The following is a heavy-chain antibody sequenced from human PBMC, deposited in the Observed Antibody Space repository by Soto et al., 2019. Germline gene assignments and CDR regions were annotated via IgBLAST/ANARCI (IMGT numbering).Heavy chain of an antibody. Sequence: EVQLLESGGGLVQPGGSLTLSCTASGIIFSTFAISWVRQAPGKGLEWVSGITGSGGSTNYADSVKGRFTISRDNSKNTLYRQMNSLRVEVTAKYYCALASVTAIRGEPRAYWGQGTLVTV. V-gene: IGHV3-23*01. CDR3: ALASVTAIRGEPRAY. CDR1: GIIFSTFA. D-gene: IGHD2-21*02. J-gene: IGHJ4*02. CDR2: ITGSGGST.